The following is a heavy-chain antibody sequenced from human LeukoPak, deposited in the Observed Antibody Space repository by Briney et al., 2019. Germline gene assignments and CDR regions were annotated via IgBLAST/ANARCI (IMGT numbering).Heavy chain of an antibody. CDR2: ISGSGGST. V-gene: IGHV3-23*01. D-gene: IGHD6-13*01. CDR1: GFTFSSYA. Sequence: GGSLRLSCAASGFTFSSYAMSWVRQAPGKGLEWVSAISGSGGSTYYADSVKGRFTISRDNSKNTLCLQMNSLRAEDTAVYYCATRSSSWSTPSSYWGQGTLVTVSS. CDR3: ATRSSSWSTPSSY. J-gene: IGHJ4*02.